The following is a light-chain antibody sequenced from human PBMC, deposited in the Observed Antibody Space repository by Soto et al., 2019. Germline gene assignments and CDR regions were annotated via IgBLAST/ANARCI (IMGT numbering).Light chain of an antibody. CDR1: QSVDNN. J-gene: IGKJ5*01. V-gene: IGKV3-15*01. CDR3: QQYNDRPPIT. CDR2: GSF. Sequence: ENVMTQSPVTLSASPGESATLSRRASQSVDNNVAWYQQKPGQAPRLLIVGSFARATGIPARFSGSGSGSEFTLTISGLQSEDFAVYYCQQYNDRPPITFGQGTRLEI.